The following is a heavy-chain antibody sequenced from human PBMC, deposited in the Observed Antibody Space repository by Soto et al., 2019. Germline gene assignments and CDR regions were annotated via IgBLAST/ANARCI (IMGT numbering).Heavy chain of an antibody. V-gene: IGHV3-23*01. Sequence: GGSLRLSCAASGFTFSSYAMSWVRQAPGKGLEWVSAISGSGGSTYYADSVKGRFTISRDNSKNTLYLQMNSLRAEDTAVYYCATDCSGGSCYYRDYWGQGTLVTVAS. D-gene: IGHD2-15*01. CDR1: GFTFSSYA. J-gene: IGHJ4*02. CDR2: ISGSGGST. CDR3: ATDCSGGSCYYRDY.